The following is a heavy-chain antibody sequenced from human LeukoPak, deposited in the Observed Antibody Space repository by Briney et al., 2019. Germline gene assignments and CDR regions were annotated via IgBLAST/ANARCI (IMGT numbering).Heavy chain of an antibody. D-gene: IGHD6-13*01. CDR3: AKSHSSSWYRPPFDY. Sequence: QPGGSLRLSCAASGFTFSSYAMSWVRQAPGKGLTWVSTISGSGGSTYYADSVKGRFTISRDNSKNTLYLQMNSLRAEDTAVYFCAKSHSSSWYRPPFDYWGQGTLVTVSS. CDR1: GFTFSSYA. J-gene: IGHJ4*02. V-gene: IGHV3-23*01. CDR2: ISGSGGST.